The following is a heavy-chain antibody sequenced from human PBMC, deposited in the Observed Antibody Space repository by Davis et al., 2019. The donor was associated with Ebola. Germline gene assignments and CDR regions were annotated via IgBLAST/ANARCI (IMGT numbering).Heavy chain of an antibody. D-gene: IGHD6-19*01. Sequence: MPSETLSPTCAVYAGSSSGYYWSWIAKPPGKGLEWIGEINHTGSTNYNPSLKRRVTISVDMSKNQFSLNLSAVTAADTAVYYCARASSGWYPYYFDSWGQGTLVTVSS. V-gene: IGHV4-34*01. J-gene: IGHJ4*02. CDR1: AGSSSGYY. CDR2: INHTGST. CDR3: ARASSGWYPYYFDS.